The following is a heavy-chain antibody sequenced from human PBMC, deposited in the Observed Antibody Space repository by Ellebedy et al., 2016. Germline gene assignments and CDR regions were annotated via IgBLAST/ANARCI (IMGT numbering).Heavy chain of an antibody. D-gene: IGHD6-13*01. V-gene: IGHV3-53*01. Sequence: GESLKISCAVSGFTVSSNYMSWVRQAPGKGLEWVAIIYRSGSTFYPDSVKGRFTISRDNSKNTLYLQMNSLRAEDTAVYYCAGDYRGITAAGTSLHYWGQGTLVTVSS. CDR3: AGDYRGITAAGTSLHY. CDR2: IYRSGST. CDR1: GFTVSSNY. J-gene: IGHJ4*02.